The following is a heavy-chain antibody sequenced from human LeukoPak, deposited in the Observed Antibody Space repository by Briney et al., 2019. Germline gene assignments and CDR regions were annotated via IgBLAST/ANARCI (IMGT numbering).Heavy chain of an antibody. CDR1: GGSISSYY. CDR3: ARHKGHYYGMDV. V-gene: IGHV4-59*08. CDR2: IYYSGST. J-gene: IGHJ6*02. Sequence: PSETLSLTCTVSGGSISSYYWSWIRQPPGKGLEWIGYIYYSGSTNYNPSLKSRVTISVDTSKNQFSLKLSSVTAADTDVYYCARHKGHYYGMDVWGQGTTVTVSS.